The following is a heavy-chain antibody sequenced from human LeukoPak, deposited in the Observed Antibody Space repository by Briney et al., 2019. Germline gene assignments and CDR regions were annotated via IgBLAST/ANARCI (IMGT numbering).Heavy chain of an antibody. D-gene: IGHD3-10*01. Sequence: LGESLKISCKGSGYSFTSYWIGWVRQMPGKGLEWMGIIYPGDSDTRYSPSFQGQVTTSADKSISTAYLQWSSLKASDTAMYYCARHIEYYYGSGSYFDYWGQGTLVTVSS. J-gene: IGHJ4*02. V-gene: IGHV5-51*01. CDR1: GYSFTSYW. CDR3: ARHIEYYYGSGSYFDY. CDR2: IYPGDSDT.